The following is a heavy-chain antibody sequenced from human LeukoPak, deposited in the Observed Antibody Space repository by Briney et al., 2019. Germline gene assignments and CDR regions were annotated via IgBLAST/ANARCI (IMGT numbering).Heavy chain of an antibody. CDR3: ARGYCSGGTCYRSYFQH. J-gene: IGHJ1*01. Sequence: SETLYLTCTVSGGSVSSGNYYWSWIRQPPGKGLEWIGYIYYSGSTNYSPSLKSRVTISIDTSKNQFSLKLSSVTAADTVVYYCARGYCSGGTCYRSYFQHWGQGALVTVSS. D-gene: IGHD2-15*01. CDR1: GGSVSSGNYY. V-gene: IGHV4-61*01. CDR2: IYYSGST.